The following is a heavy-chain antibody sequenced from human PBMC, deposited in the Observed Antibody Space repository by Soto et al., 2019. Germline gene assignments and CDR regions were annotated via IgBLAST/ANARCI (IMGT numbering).Heavy chain of an antibody. J-gene: IGHJ4*02. CDR2: IYWDDDK. Sequence: HITLNESGPTVVRPTETLTLTCRFSGFSLTTSGVGVGWIRQSQGKAPEWLALIYWDDDKRYSPSLKSRLTITKDTSKNHVVLTVSDLYPTDTATYYCAHRVLRTVFGLVTTTSIYFDFWGQGTPGAVSS. CDR1: GFSLTTSGVG. CDR3: AHRVLRTVFGLVTTTSIYFDF. V-gene: IGHV2-5*02. D-gene: IGHD3-3*01.